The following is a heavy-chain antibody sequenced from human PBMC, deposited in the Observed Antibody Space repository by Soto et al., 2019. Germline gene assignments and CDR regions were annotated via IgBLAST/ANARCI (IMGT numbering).Heavy chain of an antibody. V-gene: IGHV4-34*01. CDR3: ERFSIFQIDIVVVPDADDDFDI. CDR1: GVSFSGYY. D-gene: IGHD2-2*01. Sequence: QVQLQQWGAGLLKPSETLSLTCAVYGVSFSGYYWSWIRQPPGKGLEWIGEINHSGSTNYNPSLKRCVTISVDTSKNQFSLKLSSVTAADTAVYYCERFSIFQIDIVVVPDADDDFDIWGPGTMVTVAS. J-gene: IGHJ3*02. CDR2: INHSGST.